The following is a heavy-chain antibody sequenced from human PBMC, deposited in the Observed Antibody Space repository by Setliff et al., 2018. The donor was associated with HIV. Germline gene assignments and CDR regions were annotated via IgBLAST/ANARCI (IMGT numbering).Heavy chain of an antibody. CDR3: ARGIGPHPLGGRSSDYYGMDV. D-gene: IGHD2-15*01. Sequence: PSETLSLTCAVYDGSFSGYYWMWIRQSPGKGLEWIGEINHIGITEDNPSLKSRVTISVDTSKNQFSLKLRSVTVADTAVYYCARGIGPHPLGGRSSDYYGMDVWGQGTTVTVSS. V-gene: IGHV4-34*01. CDR1: DGSFSGYY. CDR2: INHIGIT. J-gene: IGHJ6*01.